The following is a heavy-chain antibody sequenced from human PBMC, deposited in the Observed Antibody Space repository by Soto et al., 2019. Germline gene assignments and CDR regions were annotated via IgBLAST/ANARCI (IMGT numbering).Heavy chain of an antibody. D-gene: IGHD6-6*01. CDR2: VHDTGTT. Sequence: QLQLQESGPGLVKPSETLSLTCAVSGGSVSSGGNYWGWIRQSPGKGLEWIGSVHDTGTTHYNPSLTSRVTISVDTSKKQFSLNVNSVTAADPAVYYCARGLSSPSAAGVWGQGTLVTVSS. CDR3: ARGLSSPSAAGV. J-gene: IGHJ4*02. V-gene: IGHV4-39*01. CDR1: GGSVSSGGNY.